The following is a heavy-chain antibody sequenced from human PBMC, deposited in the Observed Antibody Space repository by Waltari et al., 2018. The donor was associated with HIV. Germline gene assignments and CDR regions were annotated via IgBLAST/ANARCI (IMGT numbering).Heavy chain of an antibody. Sequence: QVQLQESGPGLVKPSETLSLTCTVSGGSISSYYWSWIRQPPGEGLEWIGYIYYSGSNNYHPSLMSRVTVSVDTPKNQFSRKLSSVTAADTAVYYGASGVGYDSSGYYYDYWGQGTLVTVSS. CDR3: ASGVGYDSSGYYYDY. CDR2: IYYSGSN. CDR1: GGSISSYY. V-gene: IGHV4-59*01. D-gene: IGHD3-22*01. J-gene: IGHJ4*02.